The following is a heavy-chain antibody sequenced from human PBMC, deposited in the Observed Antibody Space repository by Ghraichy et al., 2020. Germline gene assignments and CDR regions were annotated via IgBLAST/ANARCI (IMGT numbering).Heavy chain of an antibody. D-gene: IGHD2-15*01. Sequence: GESLNISCSASGFTFSSYAMHWVRQAPGKGLEYVSAISSNGGSTYYADSVKGRFTISRDNSKNTLYLQMSSLRAEDTAVYYCVNLGGRLATRRGNWFDPWGQGTLVTVSS. CDR3: VNLGGRLATRRGNWFDP. CDR1: GFTFSSYA. CDR2: ISSNGGST. J-gene: IGHJ5*02. V-gene: IGHV3-64D*06.